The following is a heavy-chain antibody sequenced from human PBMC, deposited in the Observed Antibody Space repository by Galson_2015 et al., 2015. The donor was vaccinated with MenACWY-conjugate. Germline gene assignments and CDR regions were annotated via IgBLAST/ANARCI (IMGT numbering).Heavy chain of an antibody. V-gene: IGHV1-18*01. CDR2: ISASNGAT. D-gene: IGHD3-3*01. CDR3: ARGLSLWSGYQTWFDP. J-gene: IGHJ5*02. CDR1: GDTFTTHG. Sequence: QSGAEVKKPGASVKVSCKASGDTFTTHGISWMRQAPGQGLDWMGSISASNGATDYAQKFQGRVSMTTDTSTSTAYMELRSLRSDDTAVYYCARGLSLWSGYQTWFDPWGQGTLVTVSP.